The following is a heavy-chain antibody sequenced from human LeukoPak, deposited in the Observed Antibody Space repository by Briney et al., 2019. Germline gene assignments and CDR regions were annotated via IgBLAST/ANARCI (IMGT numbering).Heavy chain of an antibody. J-gene: IGHJ5*02. CDR1: GGSISSSSYY. Sequence: SETLSLTCTVSGGSISSSSYYWGWIRQPPGKGLEWIGSIYYSGSTNYNPSLKSRVTISVDTSKNQFSLKLSSVTAADTAVYYCARRRGITMVRGVIWFDPWGQGTLVTVSS. V-gene: IGHV4-39*07. CDR3: ARRRGITMVRGVIWFDP. CDR2: IYYSGST. D-gene: IGHD3-10*01.